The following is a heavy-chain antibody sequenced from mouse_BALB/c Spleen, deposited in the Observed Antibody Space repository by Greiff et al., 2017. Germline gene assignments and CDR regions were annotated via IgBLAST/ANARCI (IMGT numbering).Heavy chain of an antibody. Sequence: EVQLQQSGTVLARPGASVKMSCKASGYTFTSYWMHWVKQRPGQGLEWIGAIYPGNSDTSYNQKFKGKATLTVDKSSSTAFMHLNSLTSEDSAVYYCARWGDGFAYWGQGTLVTVSA. CDR1: GYTFTSYW. CDR2: IYPGNSDT. CDR3: ARWGDGFAY. D-gene: IGHD3-3*01. J-gene: IGHJ3*01. V-gene: IGHV1-5*01.